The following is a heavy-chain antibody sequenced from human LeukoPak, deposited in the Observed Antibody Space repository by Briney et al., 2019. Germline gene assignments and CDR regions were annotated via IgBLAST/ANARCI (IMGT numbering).Heavy chain of an antibody. Sequence: PVGSLRLSCAASGFTFSTYAMSWVRQAPGKGLEWVSAVRGSGTDTYHADSVKGRFTISRDNSKNTLYLQMNSLRAEDTDIYYCAKTSRANSAYDSPFDYWGQGTLVTVSS. V-gene: IGHV3-23*01. J-gene: IGHJ4*02. CDR2: VRGSGTDT. CDR3: AKTSRANSAYDSPFDY. CDR1: GFTFSTYA. D-gene: IGHD5-12*01.